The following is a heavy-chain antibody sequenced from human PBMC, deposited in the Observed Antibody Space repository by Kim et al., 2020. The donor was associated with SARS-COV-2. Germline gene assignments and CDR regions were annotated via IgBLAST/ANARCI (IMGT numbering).Heavy chain of an antibody. CDR3: ARDSGYDYVWGSYRSYYFDY. J-gene: IGHJ4*02. Sequence: SETLSLTCTVSGGSISSGGYYWSWIRQHPGKGLEWIGYIYYSGSTYYNPSLKSRVTISVDTSKNQFSLKLSSVTAADTAVYYCARDSGYDYVWGSYRSYYFDYWGQGTLVTVSS. D-gene: IGHD3-16*02. CDR2: IYYSGST. V-gene: IGHV4-31*03. CDR1: GGSISSGGYY.